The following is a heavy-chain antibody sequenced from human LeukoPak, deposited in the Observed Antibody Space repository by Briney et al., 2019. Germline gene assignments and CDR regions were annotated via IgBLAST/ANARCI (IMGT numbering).Heavy chain of an antibody. CDR3: ARSAAGTLDY. Sequence: SQTLSLTCAISGDSVSSKSATWNWIRQSPSRGLEWLGRTYYKSKWNNDYAISVKSRITITPDTPKNQFSLHLNSVTPEDTAVYFCARSAAGTLDYWGQGTLDTVSS. CDR1: GDSVSSKSAT. V-gene: IGHV6-1*01. D-gene: IGHD6-13*01. CDR2: TYYKSKWNN. J-gene: IGHJ4*02.